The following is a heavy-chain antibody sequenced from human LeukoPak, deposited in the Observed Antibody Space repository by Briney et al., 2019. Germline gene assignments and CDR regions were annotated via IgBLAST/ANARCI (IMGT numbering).Heavy chain of an antibody. CDR1: GFTFSSYS. J-gene: IGHJ6*02. Sequence: GGSLRLSCAASGFTFSSYSMNWVRQAPGKGLEWVSSNSSSSSYIYYADSVKGRFTISRDNAKNSLYLQMNSLRAEDTAVYYCARDQWFGPDGMDVWGQGTTVTVSS. D-gene: IGHD3-10*01. CDR3: ARDQWFGPDGMDV. V-gene: IGHV3-21*01. CDR2: NSSSSSYI.